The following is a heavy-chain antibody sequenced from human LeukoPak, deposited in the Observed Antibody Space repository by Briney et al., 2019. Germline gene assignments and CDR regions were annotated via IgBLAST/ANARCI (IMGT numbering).Heavy chain of an antibody. D-gene: IGHD3-3*01. CDR1: GGTFSSYA. CDR3: AGPLNYDFWSAVKGGYYYYYMDV. CDR2: IIPIFGTA. J-gene: IGHJ6*03. V-gene: IGHV1-69*13. Sequence: ASVKVSCKASGGTFSSYAISWVRQAPGQGLEWMGGIIPIFGTANYAQKFQGRVTITADESTGTAYMELSSLRSEDTAVYYCAGPLNYDFWSAVKGGYYYYYMDVWGKGTTVTVSS.